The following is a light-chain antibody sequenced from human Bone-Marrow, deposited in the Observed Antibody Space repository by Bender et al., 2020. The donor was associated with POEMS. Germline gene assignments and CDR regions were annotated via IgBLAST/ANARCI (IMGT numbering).Light chain of an antibody. CDR2: QDN. CDR3: QSWGSSSVV. J-gene: IGLJ2*01. CDR1: VLSRQY. V-gene: IGLV3-1*01. Sequence: SYELTQPPSVSVSPGQTATITCSGDVLSRQYGHWYQLKPGQAPLMVIFQDNKRHSGIPERFSGSNSGNTATLTISGTQPMDEADYYCQSWGSSSVVFGGGTKLTVL.